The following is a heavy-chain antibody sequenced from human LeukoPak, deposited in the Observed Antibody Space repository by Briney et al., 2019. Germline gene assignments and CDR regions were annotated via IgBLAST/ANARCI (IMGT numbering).Heavy chain of an antibody. J-gene: IGHJ4*02. D-gene: IGHD1-1*01. CDR3: ANENDGFDS. CDR1: GDSVSSNSGV. Sequence: SQTLSHTCAISGDSVSSNSGVWNWIRQSPSRGLEWLGRTYYRSKWHNDYAESVKSRITINPDTTKNQFSLQLNSVTPDDTAVYYCANENDGFDSWGQGTLVTVSS. CDR2: TYYRSKWHN. V-gene: IGHV6-1*01.